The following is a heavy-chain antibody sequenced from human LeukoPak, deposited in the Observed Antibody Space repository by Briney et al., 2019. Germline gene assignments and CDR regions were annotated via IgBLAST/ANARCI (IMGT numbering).Heavy chain of an antibody. Sequence: ASVKVSCKASGYTFTVYYMHWVRQAPGQGLEWMGWINPNSGGTNYAQKFQGWVTMTRDTSISTAYMELSRLRSDDTAVYYCARGEDIVVVVAATQTDYYGMDVWGKGTTVTVSS. V-gene: IGHV1-2*04. CDR2: INPNSGGT. J-gene: IGHJ6*04. D-gene: IGHD2-15*01. CDR3: ARGEDIVVVVAATQTDYYGMDV. CDR1: GYTFTVYY.